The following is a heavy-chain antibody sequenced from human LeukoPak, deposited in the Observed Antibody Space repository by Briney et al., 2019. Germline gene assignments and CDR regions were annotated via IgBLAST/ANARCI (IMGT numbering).Heavy chain of an antibody. D-gene: IGHD3-22*01. CDR3: ARVRSSNYYYDSSGYYVQDY. Sequence: SETLSLTCAVYGGSFGAYYWSWIRQPPGKGLEWIGEINHSGSTNYNPSLKSRVTISVDTSKNQFSLKLSSVTAADTAVYYCARVRSSNYYYDSSGYYVQDYWGQGTLVTVSS. V-gene: IGHV4-34*01. J-gene: IGHJ4*02. CDR1: GGSFGAYY. CDR2: INHSGST.